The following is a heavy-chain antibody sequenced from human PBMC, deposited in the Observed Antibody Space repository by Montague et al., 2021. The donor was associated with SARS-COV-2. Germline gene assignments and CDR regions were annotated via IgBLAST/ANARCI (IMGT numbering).Heavy chain of an antibody. CDR1: GASINGHH. CDR2: MKSSGST. J-gene: IGHJ4*02. Sequence: SETLSLTCTVSGASINGHHWSWIRQPPGKGLEWIGYMKSSGSTNYKPSLKSRVTISVDTSKKQVSLLMISVTAAATAVYYCARDLGDRDGGFDYWGQGTLVTVPS. CDR3: ARDLGDRDGGFDY. D-gene: IGHD3-10*01. V-gene: IGHV4-59*11.